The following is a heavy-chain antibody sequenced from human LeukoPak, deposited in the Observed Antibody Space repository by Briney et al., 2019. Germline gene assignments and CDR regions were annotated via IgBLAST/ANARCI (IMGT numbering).Heavy chain of an antibody. CDR1: GGTFSSYA. J-gene: IGHJ6*02. D-gene: IGHD4-4*01. Sequence: ASVKVSCKASGGTFSSYAISWVRQAPGQGLEWMGRIIPILGIANYAQKFQGRVTITADKSTSTAYMELSSLRSEDTAVYYCARPSNNYYYGMDVWGQGTTVTVSS. CDR2: IIPILGIA. CDR3: ARPSNNYYYGMDV. V-gene: IGHV1-69*04.